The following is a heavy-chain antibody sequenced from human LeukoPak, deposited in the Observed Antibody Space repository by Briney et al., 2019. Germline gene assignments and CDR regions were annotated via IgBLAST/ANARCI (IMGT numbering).Heavy chain of an antibody. CDR1: GFSFSSYG. CDR3: ARVGYCSSSTCRNYFDY. Sequence: PGGSLRLSCAASGFSFSSYGMNWVRQAPGKGLEWVSSISSTTNYIYYADSVKGRFTISRDNARNSLYLQMNSLRAEDTAVYYCARVGYCSSSTCRNYFDYWGQGTLVTVSP. V-gene: IGHV3-21*01. D-gene: IGHD2-2*01. J-gene: IGHJ4*02. CDR2: ISSTTNYI.